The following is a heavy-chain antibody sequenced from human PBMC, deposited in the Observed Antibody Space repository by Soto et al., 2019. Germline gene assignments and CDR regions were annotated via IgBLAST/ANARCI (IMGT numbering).Heavy chain of an antibody. Sequence: GGSLRLSFAASGFTFSTYEFNWVRQAPGRGLEWISYISVSGNIIKYAESVKGRFTISRDNADNSLHLHMSNLRVDDTALYFCVRDTMRASAAASLDYWGQGTQVTVSS. J-gene: IGHJ4*02. CDR3: VRDTMRASAAASLDY. V-gene: IGHV3-48*03. D-gene: IGHD2-2*01. CDR1: GFTFSTYE. CDR2: ISVSGNII.